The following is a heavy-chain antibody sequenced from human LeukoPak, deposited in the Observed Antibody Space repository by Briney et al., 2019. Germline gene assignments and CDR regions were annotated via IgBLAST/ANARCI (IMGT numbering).Heavy chain of an antibody. CDR3: ARDFYDGFALDY. J-gene: IGHJ4*02. CDR1: GFTFSSYE. D-gene: IGHD2/OR15-2a*01. Sequence: PGGSLRLSCAASGFTFSSYEMNWVRQAPGKGLEWVSYISSSGSTIYYADSVKGRFTISRDNAKNSLYLQMDNLRAEDTGVYYCARDFYDGFALDYWGQGTLATVSS. V-gene: IGHV3-48*03. CDR2: ISSSGSTI.